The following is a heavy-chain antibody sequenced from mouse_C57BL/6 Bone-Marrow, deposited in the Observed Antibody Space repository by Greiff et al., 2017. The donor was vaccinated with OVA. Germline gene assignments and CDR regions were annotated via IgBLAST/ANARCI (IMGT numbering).Heavy chain of an antibody. J-gene: IGHJ3*01. Sequence: LQESGAELVKPGASVKMSCKASGYTFTSYWITWVKQRPGQGLEWIGDIYPGSGSTNYNEKFKSKATLTVDTSSSTAYMQLSSLTSEDSAVYYCARGLRQGFAYWGQGTLVTVSA. CDR3: ARGLRQGFAY. CDR1: GYTFTSYW. CDR2: IYPGSGST. V-gene: IGHV1-55*01. D-gene: IGHD2-2*01.